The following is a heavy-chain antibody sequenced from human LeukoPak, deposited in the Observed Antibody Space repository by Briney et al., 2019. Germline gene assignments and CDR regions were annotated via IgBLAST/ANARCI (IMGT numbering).Heavy chain of an antibody. CDR1: GGSISSYY. J-gene: IGHJ4*02. Sequence: SETLSLTCTVSGGSISSYYWSWIRQPAGKGLEWIGRIYNRGTTNYNPSLKSRVTMSVDTSKNHFSLKLSSVTAADTAVYYCARGLWFGDENPPYFDYWGQGILVTVSS. CDR2: IYNRGTT. CDR3: ARGLWFGDENPPYFDY. V-gene: IGHV4-4*07. D-gene: IGHD3-10*01.